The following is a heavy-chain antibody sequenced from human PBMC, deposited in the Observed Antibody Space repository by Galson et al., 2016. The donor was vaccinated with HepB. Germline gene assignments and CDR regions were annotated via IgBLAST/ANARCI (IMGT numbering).Heavy chain of an antibody. CDR3: VTGPFDS. CDR2: IKSNSDGGTR. V-gene: IGHV3-15*01. Sequence: SLRLSCAASGFSFTNAWMNWVRQAPGKGLEWVARIKSNSDGGTRDYAAPVRARFVISRDDSNNTLYLEMHGLTAEDTAVYYCVTGPFDSWGQGTLVTVSS. J-gene: IGHJ4*02. CDR1: GFSFTNAW.